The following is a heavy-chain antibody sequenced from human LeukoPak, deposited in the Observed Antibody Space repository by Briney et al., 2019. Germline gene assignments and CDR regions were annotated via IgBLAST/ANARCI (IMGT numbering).Heavy chain of an antibody. CDR1: GFTFSDYY. J-gene: IGHJ4*02. V-gene: IGHV3-11*01. Sequence: PGGSLRLSCAASGFTFSDYYMSWIHQAPGKGLEWVSYISSSGSTIYYADSVKGRFTISRDNAKDSFYLQMNSLRAEDTAVYYCARARPTHYYDGSGYYNFFDYWGQGTLVTVSS. D-gene: IGHD3-22*01. CDR2: ISSSGSTI. CDR3: ARARPTHYYDGSGYYNFFDY.